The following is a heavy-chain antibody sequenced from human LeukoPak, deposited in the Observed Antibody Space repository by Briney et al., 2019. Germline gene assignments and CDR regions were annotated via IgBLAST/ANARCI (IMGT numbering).Heavy chain of an antibody. CDR2: IYHSGST. V-gene: IGHV4-4*02. Sequence: SSGTLSLTCAVSGGSISSSNWWSWVRQPPGKGLEWIGEIYHSGSTNYNPSLKSRVTISVDKSKNQFSLKLSSVTAADTAVYYCARTYDSSGPYYYYYMDVWGKGTTVTVSS. CDR1: GGSISSSNW. J-gene: IGHJ6*03. CDR3: ARTYDSSGPYYYYYMDV. D-gene: IGHD3-22*01.